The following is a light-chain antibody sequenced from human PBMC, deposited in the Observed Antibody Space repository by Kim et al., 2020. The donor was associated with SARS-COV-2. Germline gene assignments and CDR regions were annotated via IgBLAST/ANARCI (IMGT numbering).Light chain of an antibody. V-gene: IGLV3-21*01. CDR1: NIGSHP. CDR2: YNN. CDR3: QLWDSTNYFYVI. J-gene: IGLJ2*01. Sequence: SYELTQPPSVSVAPGETAKITCGGNNIGSHPVHWYRQKPGQAPILVIYYNNDRPSGIPERFSGANSGTSATLTISRVEAGDEADYYCQLWDSTNYFYVIFGGGTQLTVL.